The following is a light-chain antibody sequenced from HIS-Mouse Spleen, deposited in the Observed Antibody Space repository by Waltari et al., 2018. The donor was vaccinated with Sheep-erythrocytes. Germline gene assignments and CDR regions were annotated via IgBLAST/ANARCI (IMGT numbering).Light chain of an antibody. CDR1: QSLLHSNGYNY. CDR2: LGS. CDR3: MQALQTPLT. V-gene: IGKV2-28*01. Sequence: DIVMTQSPLSLPVTPGEPAYISCRSSQSLLHSNGYNYLDWYLQKPGQSPKLLIYLGSIRACGVPARFSGSGSGTDFTLKISRVESEDVGFYYCMQALQTPLTFGQGTKLEIK. J-gene: IGKJ2*01.